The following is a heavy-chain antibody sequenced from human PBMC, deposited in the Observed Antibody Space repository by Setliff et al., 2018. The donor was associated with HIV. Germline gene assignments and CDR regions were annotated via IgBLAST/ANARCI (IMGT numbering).Heavy chain of an antibody. V-gene: IGHV4-34*01. D-gene: IGHD6-19*01. CDR3: ARASSQWLAHPGSLQL. CDR1: GGSFSGYY. J-gene: IGHJ1*01. CDR2: INHNGVT. Sequence: ASETLSLTCAVYGGSFSGYYWSWIRQPPGKGLEWIGEINHNGVTKYNPSLNSRVTISLDTSKNRFSLKVDSVTAADTAVYYCARASSQWLAHPGSLQLWGQGTLVTVSS.